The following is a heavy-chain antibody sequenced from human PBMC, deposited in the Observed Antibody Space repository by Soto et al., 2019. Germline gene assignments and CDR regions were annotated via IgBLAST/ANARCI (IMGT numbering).Heavy chain of an antibody. CDR2: IYYGGRT. CDR3: ARQRTTVVTQAYFDH. J-gene: IGHJ4*02. V-gene: IGHV4-39*01. Sequence: ASETLSLTCIVSGESISSSSYYWGWIRQPPGKGLDWIGSIYYGGRTYYNPSFKSRFTISIDTSKNQFSLKLSSVTATDTAVYYCARQRTTVVTQAYFDHWGQGALVTVSS. CDR1: GESISSSSYY. D-gene: IGHD2-21*02.